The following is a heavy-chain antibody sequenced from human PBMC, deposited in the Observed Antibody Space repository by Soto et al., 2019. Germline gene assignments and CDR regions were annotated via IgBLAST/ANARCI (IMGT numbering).Heavy chain of an antibody. CDR2: INAGNGNT. Sequence: QVQLVQSGAEVKKPGASVKVSCKASGYTCTSYAMHWVRQAPGQRLEWMGWINAGNGNTKYSQKFQGRVTITRDTSASTAYMELSSLRSEDTAVYYCAVRGGSYYYFDYWGQGTLVTVSS. V-gene: IGHV1-3*01. J-gene: IGHJ4*02. CDR3: AVRGGSYYYFDY. D-gene: IGHD1-26*01. CDR1: GYTCTSYA.